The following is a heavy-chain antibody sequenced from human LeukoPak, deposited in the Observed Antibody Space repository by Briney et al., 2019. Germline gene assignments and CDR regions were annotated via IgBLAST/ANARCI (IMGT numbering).Heavy chain of an antibody. D-gene: IGHD5-18*01. Sequence: SETLSLTCTVSGGSVSSGGYYWSWIRQHPGKGLEWIGYIYYSGSTYYNPSLKSRVTISVDTSKNQFSLKLSSVTAADTAVYYCARDGYSYGEAFDYWGQGTLVTVSS. J-gene: IGHJ4*02. V-gene: IGHV4-31*03. CDR2: IYYSGST. CDR1: GGSVSSGGYY. CDR3: ARDGYSYGEAFDY.